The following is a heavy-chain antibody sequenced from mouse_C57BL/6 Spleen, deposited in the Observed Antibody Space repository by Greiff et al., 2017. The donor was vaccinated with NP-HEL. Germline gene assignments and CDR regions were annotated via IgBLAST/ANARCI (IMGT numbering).Heavy chain of an antibody. J-gene: IGHJ4*01. CDR2: IWSGGST. CDR1: GFSLTSYG. CDR3: AARFHYAMDY. Sequence: VQLQQSGPGLVQPSQCLYITCTASGFSLTSYGVHWVRQSPGKGLEWLGVIWSGGSTDYNASYIYRQSISKDNSKSQVFFKMISLQADDTAVDYCAARFHYAMDYWGQGTSVTVSS. V-gene: IGHV2-2*01.